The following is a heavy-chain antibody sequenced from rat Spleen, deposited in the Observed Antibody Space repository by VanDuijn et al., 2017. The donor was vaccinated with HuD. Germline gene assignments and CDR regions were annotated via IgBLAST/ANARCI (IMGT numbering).Heavy chain of an antibody. V-gene: IGHV7-7*01. CDR2: IRNKANGYTT. J-gene: IGHJ3*01. CDR1: GFTFTDFY. Sequence: EVQLVETGGGLVQPGRSMRLSCAASGFTFTDFYMNWIRQPAGKAPEWLGFIRNKANGYTTEYNPSVKGRFTISRDNTQNMLYLQMNTLRAEDTATYYCARHQAYYSNWFAYWGQGTLVTVSS. D-gene: IGHD1-6*01. CDR3: ARHQAYYSNWFAY.